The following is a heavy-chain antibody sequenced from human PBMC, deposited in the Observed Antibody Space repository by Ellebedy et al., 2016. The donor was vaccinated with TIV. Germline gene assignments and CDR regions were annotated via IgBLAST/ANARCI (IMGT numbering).Heavy chain of an antibody. CDR1: GAAVNSGTYY. Sequence: SETLSLXXSVSGAAVNSGTYYWSWVRQTPEKRLEWIAYVYASGSTNYNPSLKSRVTISVDTSKNQFSLKLSSVTAADTALYYCARALGRFYGSGATYFDLWGRGTLVTVSS. J-gene: IGHJ2*01. CDR3: ARALGRFYGSGATYFDL. CDR2: VYASGST. V-gene: IGHV4-61*01. D-gene: IGHD3-10*01.